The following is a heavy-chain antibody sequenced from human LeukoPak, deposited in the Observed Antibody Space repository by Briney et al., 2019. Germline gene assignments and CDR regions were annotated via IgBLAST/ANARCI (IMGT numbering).Heavy chain of an antibody. J-gene: IGHJ4*02. CDR1: GAPISRFF. CDR2: IYNGVPT. CDR3: VQSTGWPGFDY. Sequence: SETLSLTCTTSGAPISRFFWSWVRQPPGKGLEWIGNIYNGVPTFFNPSLKSRVSISVDTSKGQFSLQLASVTAADTAVYYCVQSTGWPGFDYRGQGILVTVSS. V-gene: IGHV4-4*09. D-gene: IGHD6-19*01.